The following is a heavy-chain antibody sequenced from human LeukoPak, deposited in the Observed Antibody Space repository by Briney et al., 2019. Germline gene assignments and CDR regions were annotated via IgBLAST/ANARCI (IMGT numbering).Heavy chain of an antibody. CDR3: ASARATAMEDNWFDP. CDR1: GYTFTGYY. CDR2: INPNSGGT. J-gene: IGHJ5*02. D-gene: IGHD5-18*01. Sequence: ASVKVSCKASGYTFTGYYMHWVRQAPGQGLEWMGWINPNSGGTNYAQKFQGRVTITRDTSISTAYMELSSLRSEDTAFYYCASARATAMEDNWFDPWGQGTLVTVSS. V-gene: IGHV1-2*02.